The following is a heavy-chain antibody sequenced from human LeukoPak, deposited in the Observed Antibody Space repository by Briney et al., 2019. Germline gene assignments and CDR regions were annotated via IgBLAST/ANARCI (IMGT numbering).Heavy chain of an antibody. D-gene: IGHD5-12*01. J-gene: IGHJ4*02. Sequence: SETLSLTCTVSGGSISSGGYYWSWIRQHPGKGLEWIGYIYYSGSTYYNPSLKSRVTISVDTSKNQFSLKLSSVTAADTAVYYCARVYSGYEVLFVFGYWGQGTLVTVSS. V-gene: IGHV4-31*03. CDR1: GGSISSGGYY. CDR2: IYYSGST. CDR3: ARVYSGYEVLFVFGY.